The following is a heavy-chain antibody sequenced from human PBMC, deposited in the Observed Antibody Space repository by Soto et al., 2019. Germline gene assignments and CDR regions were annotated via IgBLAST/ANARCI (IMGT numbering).Heavy chain of an antibody. Sequence: SETLSLTCTVSGGSTSSSSYYWDWIRQPPGKGLEWIGYIYYSGSTNYNPSLKSRVTISVDTSKNQFSLKLSSVTAADTAVYYCARFNWYFDLWGRGTLVT. J-gene: IGHJ2*01. V-gene: IGHV4-61*05. CDR1: GGSTSSSSYY. CDR3: ARFNWYFDL. CDR2: IYYSGST.